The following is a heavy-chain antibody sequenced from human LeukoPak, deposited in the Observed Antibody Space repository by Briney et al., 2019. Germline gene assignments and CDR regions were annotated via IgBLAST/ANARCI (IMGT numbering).Heavy chain of an antibody. V-gene: IGHV1-18*01. CDR2: ISAYNGGT. J-gene: IGHJ4*01. Sequence: ASVRVSCKASGYSFSTTYINRVRQAPGQGLEWMGRISAYNGGTAYAQKFQGRVTMTTDSSTTTAYMDLASLRSDDTAVYYCARGGTFYPCIDYWGQGTLVTVSS. CDR1: GYSFSTTY. CDR3: ARGGTFYPCIDY. D-gene: IGHD1-26*01.